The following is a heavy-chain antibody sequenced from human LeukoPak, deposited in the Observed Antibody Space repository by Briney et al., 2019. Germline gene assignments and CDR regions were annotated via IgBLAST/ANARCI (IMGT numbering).Heavy chain of an antibody. CDR3: ARDRIGTMVRGVIIRPGGYFDY. CDR1: GFTVSSNY. Sequence: GGSLRLSCAASGFTVSSNYMSWVRQAPGKGLEWVSVIYSGGSTYYADSVKGRFTISRDNSKNTLYLQMNSLRAEDTAVYYCARDRIGTMVRGVIIRPGGYFDYWGQGTLVTVSS. V-gene: IGHV3-53*05. J-gene: IGHJ4*02. D-gene: IGHD3-10*01. CDR2: IYSGGST.